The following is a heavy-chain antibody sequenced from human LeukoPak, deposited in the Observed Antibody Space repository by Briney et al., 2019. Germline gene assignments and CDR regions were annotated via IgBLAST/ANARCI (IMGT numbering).Heavy chain of an antibody. D-gene: IGHD5-12*01. CDR2: ISYDGSNK. J-gene: IGHJ4*02. CDR1: GFTFSSYA. Sequence: GGSLRLSCAASGFTFSSYAMHWVRQAPGKGLEWVAVISYDGSNKYYADSVKGRFTIFRDNSKNTLYLQMNSLRAEDTAVYYCGSSGYDKKIDYWGQGTLVTVSS. V-gene: IGHV3-30*04. CDR3: GSSGYDKKIDY.